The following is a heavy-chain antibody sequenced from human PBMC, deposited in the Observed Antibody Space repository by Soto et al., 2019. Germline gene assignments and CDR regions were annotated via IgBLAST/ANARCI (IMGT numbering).Heavy chain of an antibody. CDR2: ISGDGSSV. V-gene: IGHV3-74*01. Sequence: GGSLRLSCAASGFLFSNNWMHWVRQTPEEGLVWVSRISGDGSSVYYEDSVRSRFIISRDNTRNTLYLHMDSLRAEDKGVYYCATGAGRNFFGYWGLGTLVNVS. J-gene: IGHJ4*02. CDR3: ATGAGRNFFGY. D-gene: IGHD3-3*01. CDR1: GFLFSNNW.